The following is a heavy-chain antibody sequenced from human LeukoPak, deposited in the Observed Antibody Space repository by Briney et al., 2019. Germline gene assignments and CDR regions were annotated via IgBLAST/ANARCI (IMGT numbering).Heavy chain of an antibody. V-gene: IGHV4-34*01. CDR3: ARGISGSYEGNWFDP. J-gene: IGHJ5*02. CDR1: GGSFSGYY. Sequence: PSETLSLTCAVYGGSFSGYYWSWIRQPPGKGLEWIGEINHSGSTNYNPSLKSRVTISVDTSKNQFSLKLSSVTAADTAVYYCARGISGSYEGNWFDPWGQGTLVTVPS. CDR2: INHSGST. D-gene: IGHD1-26*01.